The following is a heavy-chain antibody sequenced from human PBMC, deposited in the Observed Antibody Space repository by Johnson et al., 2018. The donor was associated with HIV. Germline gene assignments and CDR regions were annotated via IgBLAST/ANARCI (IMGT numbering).Heavy chain of an antibody. J-gene: IGHJ3*02. CDR2: IWYDGSNK. D-gene: IGHD2-8*02. V-gene: IGHV3-33*06. CDR1: GFTFSSYG. Sequence: VQVVESGGGVVQPGRSLRLSCAASGFTFSSYGMHWVRQAPGKGLEWVAVIWYDGSNKYYADSVKGRFTISRDNSKNTLYLQMNSLRAEDTAVYYCAKDQSPLMTWWDAFDIWGQGTMVTVS. CDR3: AKDQSPLMTWWDAFDI.